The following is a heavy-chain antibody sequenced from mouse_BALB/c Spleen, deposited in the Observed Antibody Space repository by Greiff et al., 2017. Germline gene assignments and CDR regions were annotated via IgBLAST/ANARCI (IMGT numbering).Heavy chain of an antibody. V-gene: IGHV1-31*01. CDR3: ARAYGSSVDY. D-gene: IGHD1-1*01. CDR1: GYSFTGYY. Sequence: VQLQQSGPELVKPGASVKISCKASGYSFTGYYMHWVKQSHVKSLEWIGRINPYNGATSYNQNFKDKASLTVDKSSSTAYMELHSLTSEDSAVYYCARAYGSSVDYWGQGTTLTVSS. J-gene: IGHJ2*01. CDR2: INPYNGAT.